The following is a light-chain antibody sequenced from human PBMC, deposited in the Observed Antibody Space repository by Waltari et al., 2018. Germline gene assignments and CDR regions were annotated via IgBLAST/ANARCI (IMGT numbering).Light chain of an antibody. V-gene: IGKV2-28*01. CDR2: LGS. J-gene: IGKJ4*01. CDR1: QSLLYTNGYNY. CDR3: MQALQTPT. Sequence: ASISCRSSQSLLYTNGYNYLAWYLQKPGQSPQLLIYLGSNRASGVPDRFSGSGSGTNFTLKISRVEAEDVGIYYCMQALQTPTFGGGTKVEI.